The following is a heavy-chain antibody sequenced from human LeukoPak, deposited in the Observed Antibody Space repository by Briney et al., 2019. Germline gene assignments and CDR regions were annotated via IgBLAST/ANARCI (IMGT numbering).Heavy chain of an antibody. Sequence: GASVTVSCMPSGYTFTSYHMHWVRQPPGQGREWVGIINPSGGSTSHAQNFQGRVSMRRDTSTSTVYMELSSLRSEGTAVYYCARDVGVAVYYRDVWGKGTTVTVSS. D-gene: IGHD2-15*01. V-gene: IGHV1-46*01. CDR1: GYTFTSYH. J-gene: IGHJ6*03. CDR3: ARDVGVAVYYRDV. CDR2: INPSGGST.